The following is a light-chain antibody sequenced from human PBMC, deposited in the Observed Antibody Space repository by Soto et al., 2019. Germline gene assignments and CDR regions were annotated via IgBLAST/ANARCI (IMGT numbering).Light chain of an antibody. CDR3: SSYTSNSTRV. Sequence: QSVLTQPASVSGSPGQSITISCTGTNSDVGGSNYVSWYQQYPDKAPKLMIYDVSNRPSGVSSRFSGSKPGNTASLTISGLQAEDAADYYCSSYTSNSTRVFGTGAMLTVL. CDR1: NSDVGGSNY. J-gene: IGLJ1*01. V-gene: IGLV2-14*01. CDR2: DVS.